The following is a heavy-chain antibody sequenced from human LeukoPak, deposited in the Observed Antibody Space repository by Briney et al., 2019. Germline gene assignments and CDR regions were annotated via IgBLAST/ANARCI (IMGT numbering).Heavy chain of an antibody. J-gene: IGHJ4*02. CDR3: ARDQGWPVDY. V-gene: IGHV1-2*02. D-gene: IGHD6-19*01. Sequence: GASVKVSCKASGGTFSSYAISWVRQAPGQGLEWMGWINPNSGGTNYAQKFQGRVTMTRDTSISTAYMELSRLRSDDTAVYYCARDQGWPVDYWGQGTLVTVSS. CDR2: INPNSGGT. CDR1: GGTFSSYA.